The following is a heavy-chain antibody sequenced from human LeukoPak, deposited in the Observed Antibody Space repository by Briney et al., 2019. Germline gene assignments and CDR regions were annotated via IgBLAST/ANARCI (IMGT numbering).Heavy chain of an antibody. CDR3: ASLFHREPFDY. V-gene: IGHV1-69*04. Sequence: SVKVSCKASGGTFSSYAISWVRQAPGQGLEWMGRIIPILGIANYAQKFQGRATITADKSTSTAYMELSSLRSEDTAVYYCASLFHREPFDYWGQGTLVTVSS. D-gene: IGHD1-14*01. CDR2: IIPILGIA. J-gene: IGHJ4*02. CDR1: GGTFSSYA.